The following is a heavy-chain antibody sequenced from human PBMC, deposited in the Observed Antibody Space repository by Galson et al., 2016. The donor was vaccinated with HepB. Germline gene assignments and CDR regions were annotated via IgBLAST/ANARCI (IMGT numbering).Heavy chain of an antibody. CDR2: ISGTGGST. J-gene: IGHJ1*01. D-gene: IGHD3-3*01. CDR3: ANVFWSDSSEGPLRH. CDR1: GIRFSNYA. Sequence: SLRLSCAASGIRFSNYAMSWVCQAPGKGLEGVSVISGTGGSTYYADSVKGRFTISRDNSKDTLYLQMNSLRPDDTAVYFCANVFWSDSSEGPLRHWGQGTLVSVSS. V-gene: IGHV3-23*01.